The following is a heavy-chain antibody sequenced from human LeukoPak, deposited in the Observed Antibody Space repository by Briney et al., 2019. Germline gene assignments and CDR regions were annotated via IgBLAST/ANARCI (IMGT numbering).Heavy chain of an antibody. Sequence: HGESLKISCKGSGYSFTSYWIAWVRQMPGKGLEWMGIIYPDDSDTRYSLSFQGQVTITADKSISTAYLQWSSLKASDNAMYYCARQRRSSGWPNDYWGQGTLVTVSS. CDR1: GYSFTSYW. J-gene: IGHJ4*02. CDR3: ARQRRSSGWPNDY. D-gene: IGHD6-19*01. CDR2: IYPDDSDT. V-gene: IGHV5-51*01.